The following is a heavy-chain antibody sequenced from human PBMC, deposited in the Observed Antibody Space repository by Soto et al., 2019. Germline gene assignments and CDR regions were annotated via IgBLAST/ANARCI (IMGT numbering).Heavy chain of an antibody. CDR3: ARGGGYSGYDDAFDI. Sequence: GGSLRLSCAASGFTFSSYWMHWVHQAPGKGLVWVSRINSDGSSTSYADSVKGRFTISRDNAKNTLYLQMNSLRAEDTAVYYCARGGGYSGYDDAFDIWGQGTMVTVSS. D-gene: IGHD5-12*01. CDR1: GFTFSSYW. CDR2: INSDGSST. V-gene: IGHV3-74*01. J-gene: IGHJ3*02.